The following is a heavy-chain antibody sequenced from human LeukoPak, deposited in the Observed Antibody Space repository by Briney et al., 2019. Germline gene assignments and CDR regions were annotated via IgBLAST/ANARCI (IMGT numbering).Heavy chain of an antibody. CDR2: IDPSDSYT. J-gene: IGHJ4*02. V-gene: IGHV5-10-1*01. D-gene: IGHD3-10*01. CDR3: ARRSPYYYGSGSYHEGDFDY. Sequence: GESLRISCKGSGYSFTSYWNSWVRQMPGKGLEWMGRIDPSDSYTNYSPSFQGHVTISADKSISTAYLQWSSLKASDTAMYYCARRSPYYYGSGSYHEGDFDYWGQGTLVTVSS. CDR1: GYSFTSYW.